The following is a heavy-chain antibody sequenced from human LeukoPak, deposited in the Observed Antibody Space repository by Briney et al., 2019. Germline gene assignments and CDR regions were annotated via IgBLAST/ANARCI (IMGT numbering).Heavy chain of an antibody. CDR1: GFTFSSYW. Sequence: GGSLRLSCAASGFTFSSYWMHWVRQAPGKGLVWASRINSDGSSTSYADSVKGRFTISRDNSKNTLYLQMNSLRAEDTAVYYCARPTMVRGVTQNYFDYWGQGTLVTVSS. J-gene: IGHJ4*02. V-gene: IGHV3-74*01. CDR2: INSDGSST. CDR3: ARPTMVRGVTQNYFDY. D-gene: IGHD3-10*01.